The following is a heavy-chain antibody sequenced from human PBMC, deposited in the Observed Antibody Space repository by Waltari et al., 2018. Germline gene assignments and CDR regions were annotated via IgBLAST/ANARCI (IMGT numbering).Heavy chain of an antibody. CDR1: GGSISSSNW. Sequence: QVQLKESGPGLVKPSGTLSLTCAVSGGSISSSNWWSWVRQPPGKGMEWIGEIYHSGSTNYNPSLKSRVTISVDKSKNQFSLKLSSVTAADTAVYYCARVPGGGYCSSTSCYRGAFDIWGQGTMVTVSS. D-gene: IGHD2-2*01. CDR3: ARVPGGGYCSSTSCYRGAFDI. CDR2: IYHSGST. J-gene: IGHJ3*02. V-gene: IGHV4-4*02.